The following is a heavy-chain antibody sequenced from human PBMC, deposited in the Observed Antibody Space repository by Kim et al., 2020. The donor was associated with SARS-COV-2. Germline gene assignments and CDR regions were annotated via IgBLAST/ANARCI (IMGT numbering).Heavy chain of an antibody. CDR1: GYTFTSYA. CDR2: INTNTGNP. CDR3: ARLNSHYDILTGAPDY. V-gene: IGHV7-4-1*02. Sequence: ASVKVSCKASGYTFTSYAMNWVRQAPGQGLEWMGWINTNTGNPTYAQGFTGRFVFSLDTSVSTAYLQISSLKAEDTAVYYCARLNSHYDILTGAPDYWGQGTLVTVSS. D-gene: IGHD3-9*01. J-gene: IGHJ4*02.